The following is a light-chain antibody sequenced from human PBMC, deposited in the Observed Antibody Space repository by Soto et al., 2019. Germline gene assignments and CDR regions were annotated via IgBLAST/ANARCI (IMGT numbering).Light chain of an antibody. J-gene: IGKJ1*01. CDR3: QQRYSTTPT. V-gene: IGKV1-39*01. CDR2: AAS. CDR1: QSISSY. Sequence: DIQMTQSPSSLSSSLGDRVTITCRASQSISSYLNWYQQKPGRAPKLLIYAASSLQSGVPSRFSGSGSGTDFTLTISSLQNEDFATYYCQQRYSTTPTFGQGTKVDIK.